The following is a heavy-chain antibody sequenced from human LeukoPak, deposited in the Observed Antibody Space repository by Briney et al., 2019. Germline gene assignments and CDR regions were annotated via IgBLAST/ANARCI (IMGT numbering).Heavy chain of an antibody. V-gene: IGHV4-34*01. J-gene: IGHJ6*03. Sequence: SETLSLTCAVYGGSFNGHHWTWIRQAPGKGLEWIGEIKHSGSTNHNPSLKSRVTISVDTSKNHSSLKLSSVTAADTALYYCARGTTVTTFQAGTYYYYYIDVWGKGTTVAVSS. CDR3: ARGTTVTTFQAGTYYYYYIDV. D-gene: IGHD4-17*01. CDR1: GGSFNGHH. CDR2: IKHSGST.